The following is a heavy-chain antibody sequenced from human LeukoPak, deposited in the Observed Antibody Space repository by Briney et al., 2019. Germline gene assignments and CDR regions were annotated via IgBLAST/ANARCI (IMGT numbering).Heavy chain of an antibody. CDR2: IYYSGST. CDR3: TRDRWLDF. D-gene: IGHD4-23*01. Sequence: SETLSLTCTVSGASISSYYWSWIRQPPGKGLEWIGYIYYSGSTNYNPSLKSRVTMSVDTSKNQFSLKLSSVTAADTAVYCCTRDRWLDFWGQGTLVTVSS. CDR1: GASISSYY. V-gene: IGHV4-59*01. J-gene: IGHJ4*02.